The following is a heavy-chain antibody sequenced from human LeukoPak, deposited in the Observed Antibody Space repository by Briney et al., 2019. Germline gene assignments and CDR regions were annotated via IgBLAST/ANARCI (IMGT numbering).Heavy chain of an antibody. V-gene: IGHV3-30*03. J-gene: IGHJ3*02. CDR2: IPYDGSNK. Sequence: GGSLRLSCAASGFTFSSYGMHWVRQAPGKGLEWVAVIPYDGSNKYHADSVKGRFTISRDNSKNTLYLQMNSLRAEDTAVYYCTTLGKDAFDIWGQGTMVTVSS. CDR3: TTLGKDAFDI. D-gene: IGHD7-27*01. CDR1: GFTFSSYG.